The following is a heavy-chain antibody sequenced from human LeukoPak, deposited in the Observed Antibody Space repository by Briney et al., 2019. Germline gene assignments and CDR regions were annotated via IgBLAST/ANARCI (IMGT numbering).Heavy chain of an antibody. D-gene: IGHD5-18*01. J-gene: IGHJ4*02. CDR1: GAPISTYY. CDR3: AGATPATAMAVDY. Sequence: SETLSLTCTASGAPISTYYWSWFRLPPAKGLKWIEYIYNSGSIQSHPSLNSRVTVSVPTSKNQLSLKLSSVTAADTAVYYCAGATPATAMAVDYWGQGTLVTVS. V-gene: IGHV4-59*01. CDR2: IYNSGSI.